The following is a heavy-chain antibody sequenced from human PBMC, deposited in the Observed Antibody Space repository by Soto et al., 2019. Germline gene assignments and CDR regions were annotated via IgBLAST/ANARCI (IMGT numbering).Heavy chain of an antibody. CDR2: INSDGSST. J-gene: IGHJ6*03. CDR1: GFTFSSYW. V-gene: IGHV3-74*01. Sequence: GGSLRLSCAASGFTFSSYWMHWVRQAPGKGLVWVSRINSDGSSTSYADSVKGRFTISRGNAKNTLYLQMNSLRAEDTAVYYCARGMGIAAAGIYYYYYYMDVWGKGTTVTVSS. CDR3: ARGMGIAAAGIYYYYYYMDV. D-gene: IGHD6-13*01.